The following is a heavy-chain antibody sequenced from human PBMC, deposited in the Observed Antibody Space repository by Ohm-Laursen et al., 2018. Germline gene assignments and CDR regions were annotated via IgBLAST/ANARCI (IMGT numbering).Heavy chain of an antibody. CDR2: ISWNSGSI. V-gene: IGHV3-9*01. D-gene: IGHD6-6*01. J-gene: IGHJ4*02. CDR1: GFTFDDYA. Sequence: SLRLSCTASGFTFDDYAMHWVRHAPGKGLEWVSGISWNSGSIGYADSVKGRFTISRDNAKNSLYLQMNSLRAEDTALYYCAKDIRRVSYYFDYWGQGTLVTVSS. CDR3: AKDIRRVSYYFDY.